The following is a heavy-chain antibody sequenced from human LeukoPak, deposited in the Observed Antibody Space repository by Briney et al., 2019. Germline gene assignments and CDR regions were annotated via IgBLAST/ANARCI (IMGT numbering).Heavy chain of an antibody. CDR3: ASETNYYDSSGYYL. CDR2: IIPIFGTA. V-gene: IGHV1-69*05. J-gene: IGHJ5*02. CDR1: GGTFSSYA. Sequence: SVKVSCKASGGTFSSYAISWVRQAPGQGLEWMGGIIPIFGTANYAQKFQGRVTITTDESTSTAYMELSSLRSEDTAVYYCASETNYYDSSGYYLWGQGTLVTVSS. D-gene: IGHD3-22*01.